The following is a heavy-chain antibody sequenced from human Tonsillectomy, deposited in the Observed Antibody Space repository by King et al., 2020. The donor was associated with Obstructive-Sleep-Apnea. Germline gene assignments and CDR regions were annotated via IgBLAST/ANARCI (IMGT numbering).Heavy chain of an antibody. CDR1: GFTFYSYW. CDR2: IDRDGSST. Sequence: VQLVESGGGLVQPGGSLRLSCAASGFTFYSYWMHWVRQAPGKGLVWVSRIDRDGSSTSYADSVKGRFNIYRDNAKNTLYLPMNSLRAEDTAVYYCARSTVFGLLIYYGMDVWGQGTTVTVSS. D-gene: IGHD3/OR15-3a*01. V-gene: IGHV3-74*01. CDR3: ARSTVFGLLIYYGMDV. J-gene: IGHJ6*02.